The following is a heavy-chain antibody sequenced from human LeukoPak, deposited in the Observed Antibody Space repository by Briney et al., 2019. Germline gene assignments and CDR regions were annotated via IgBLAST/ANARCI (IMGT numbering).Heavy chain of an antibody. CDR3: ARAGANHYYYYYMDV. V-gene: IGHV1-2*02. J-gene: IGHJ6*03. D-gene: IGHD2-8*01. CDR1: GHTFTGYY. CDR2: IDPNSGGT. Sequence: ASVKVSCKASGHTFTGYYMHWVRQAPGQGLEWMGWIDPNSGGTNYAQKFQGRVTMTRDTSISTAYMELSRLRSDDTAVYYCARAGANHYYYYYMDVWGKGTTVTVSS.